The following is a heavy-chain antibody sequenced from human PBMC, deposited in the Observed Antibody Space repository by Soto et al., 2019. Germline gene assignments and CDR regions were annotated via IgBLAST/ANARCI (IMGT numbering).Heavy chain of an antibody. V-gene: IGHV4-39*01. CDR2: IYYSGST. Sequence: QLQLQESGPGLVKPSETLSLTCTVSGGSISSSSYYWGWIRQPPGKGLEWIGSIYYSGSTYYNPSLKSRVTIAVDTSKTQFSLKLSSVTAADTAVYYCARRYTIFGVVRFDYWGQGTLVTVSS. D-gene: IGHD3-3*01. CDR3: ARRYTIFGVVRFDY. CDR1: GGSISSSSYY. J-gene: IGHJ4*02.